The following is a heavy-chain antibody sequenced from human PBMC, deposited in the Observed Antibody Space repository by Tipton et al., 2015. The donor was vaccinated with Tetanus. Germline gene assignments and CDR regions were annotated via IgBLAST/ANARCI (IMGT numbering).Heavy chain of an antibody. CDR2: ISGSRLTP. J-gene: IGHJ6*04. Sequence: SLRLSCAASGFTFSRYAMSWVRQAPGKGLAWVAAISGSRLTPYYADSVKGRFTISRDNSKNTLSLQLNSLRADDTAIYYCAKEALGVLNLWGKGTTVIVSS. D-gene: IGHD1-14*01. V-gene: IGHV3-23*01. CDR1: GFTFSRYA. CDR3: AKEALGVLNL.